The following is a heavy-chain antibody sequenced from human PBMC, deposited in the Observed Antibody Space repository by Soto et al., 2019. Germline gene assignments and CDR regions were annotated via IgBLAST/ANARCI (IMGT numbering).Heavy chain of an antibody. J-gene: IGHJ6*02. Sequence: ASVKVSCKASGYTFNRYYMHWVRQAPGPGLEWMGWISPHTGGTTYAQKFQGRVTMTRDTSVSTAFMELSRLGSDDTAVYYCARACQMVINPYYYPMDVWGQGTTVTVSS. D-gene: IGHD3-22*01. CDR1: GYTFNRYY. V-gene: IGHV1-2*02. CDR3: ARACQMVINPYYYPMDV. CDR2: ISPHTGGT.